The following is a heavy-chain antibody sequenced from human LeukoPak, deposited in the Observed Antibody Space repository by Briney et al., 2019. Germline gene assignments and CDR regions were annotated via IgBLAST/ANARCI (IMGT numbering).Heavy chain of an antibody. J-gene: IGHJ6*03. V-gene: IGHV3-7*01. CDR2: IRRDGSEA. Sequence: PGGSLTLSCAASGFTFSNYWMTWVRRAPGKGLEWVANIRRDGSEAHYVDSVMGRFTISRDNARNSQYLQMNSLRAEGTAVYYCARVGDGYNFYYYYYMDVWGKGTTVTVSS. CDR1: GFTFSNYW. D-gene: IGHD5-24*01. CDR3: ARVGDGYNFYYYYYMDV.